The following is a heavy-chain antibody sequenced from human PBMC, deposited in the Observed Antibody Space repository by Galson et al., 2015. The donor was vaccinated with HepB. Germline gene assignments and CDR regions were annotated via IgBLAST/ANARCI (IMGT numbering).Heavy chain of an antibody. CDR1: GYTFNKYG. V-gene: IGHV1-18*01. D-gene: IGHD3-9*01. Sequence: SVKVSCKASGYTFNKYGISWVRQAPGQGLEWMGWISTKRGNTKHAQNFQGRVNMTTETYTNTAYMELRSLRSADTAVYYCARDVDWALDYWGQGTLVTVSS. J-gene: IGHJ4*02. CDR2: ISTKRGNT. CDR3: ARDVDWALDY.